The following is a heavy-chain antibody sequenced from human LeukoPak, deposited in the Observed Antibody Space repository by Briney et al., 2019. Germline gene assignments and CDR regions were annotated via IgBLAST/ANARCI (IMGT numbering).Heavy chain of an antibody. J-gene: IGHJ4*02. CDR1: GFTFSSYS. CDR2: ISSSSSYT. D-gene: IGHD3-22*01. V-gene: IGHV3-21*01. Sequence: GGSLRLSCAASGFTFSSYSMNWVRQAPGKGLEWVSSISSSSSYTYYADSVKGRFTISRDNAKNSLYLQMNSLRAEDTAVYYCARDSGGYYDSSGYQSFGYWGQGTLVTVSS. CDR3: ARDSGGYYDSSGYQSFGY.